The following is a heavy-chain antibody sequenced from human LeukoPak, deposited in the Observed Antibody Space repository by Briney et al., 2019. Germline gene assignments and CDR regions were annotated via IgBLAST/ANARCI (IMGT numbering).Heavy chain of an antibody. CDR3: ARDLYRDSLPVSWFDP. CDR2: FSDYSGKT. V-gene: IGHV1-18*01. D-gene: IGHD4-11*01. J-gene: IGHJ5*02. CDR1: GYTFTSYG. Sequence: ASVTVSCTASGYTFTSYGISLVRQAPGQGIEWMGWFSDYSGKTNYDQKLQGRVTMTTDTSTSTAYLELKSKRTSTKSVYYCARDLYRDSLPVSWFDPWGQGTLVTVSS.